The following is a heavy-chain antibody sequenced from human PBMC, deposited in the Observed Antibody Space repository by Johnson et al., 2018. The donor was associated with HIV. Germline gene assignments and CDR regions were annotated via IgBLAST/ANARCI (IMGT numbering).Heavy chain of an antibody. CDR2: ISYDGSNK. D-gene: IGHD6-6*01. CDR3: ARGGQLVAFDI. V-gene: IGHV3-30*03. J-gene: IGHJ3*02. Sequence: QMQLVESGGGLVKPGGSLRLSCAASGFTFSSYGMHWVRQAPGKGLEWVAVISYDGSNKYYADSVKGRFTISRDNSKNTLYLQMNSLRAEDTAVYYCARGGQLVAFDIWGQGTMVTVSS. CDR1: GFTFSSYG.